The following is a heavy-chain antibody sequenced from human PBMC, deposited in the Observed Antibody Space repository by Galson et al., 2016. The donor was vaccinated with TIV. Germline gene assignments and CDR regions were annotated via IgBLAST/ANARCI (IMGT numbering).Heavy chain of an antibody. CDR1: GGSISSNGIF. V-gene: IGHV4-31*03. J-gene: IGHJ6*02. D-gene: IGHD2/OR15-2a*01. CDR2: IYHSGST. CDR3: ARDHPLSTVFIAYPGKPYHGLDV. Sequence: TLSLTCTVSGGSISSNGIFWSWIRQHPGKGLEWIGYIYHSGSTHYNPSLKSRVAMSVDTSKNQFSLTLTSVTAADTAVYYCARDHPLSTVFIAYPGKPYHGLDVWGQGTAVTVSS.